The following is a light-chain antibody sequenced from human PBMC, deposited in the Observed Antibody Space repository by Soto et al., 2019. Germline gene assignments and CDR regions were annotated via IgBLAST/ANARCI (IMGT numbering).Light chain of an antibody. J-gene: IGLJ2*01. CDR1: SSNIGSNT. CDR3: PAWDDSLNGVV. V-gene: IGLV1-44*01. Sequence: QSVLTQPPSASGTPGQRVTISCSGSSSNIGSNTVNWYQQLPGTAPKLLIYSNNQRPSGVPVRFSGSKSGTSASLAISGLQSEDEADYYCPAWDDSLNGVVFGGGTKLTVL. CDR2: SNN.